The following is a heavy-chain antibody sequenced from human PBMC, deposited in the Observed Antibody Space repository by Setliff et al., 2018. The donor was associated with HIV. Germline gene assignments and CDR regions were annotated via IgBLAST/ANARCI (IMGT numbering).Heavy chain of an antibody. CDR1: GSSISSGNF. D-gene: IGHD6-6*01. V-gene: IGHV4-38-2*02. Sequence: PSETLSLTCTVFGSSISSGNFWGRIRQPPGKGLEWIGNIFHSGRTYYNPSVESRITISLDPSKNHFSLSLRSVTAADTAVYYCSRGSIAARGVDYWGQGTLVTVSS. J-gene: IGHJ4*02. CDR3: SRGSIAARGVDY. CDR2: IFHSGRT.